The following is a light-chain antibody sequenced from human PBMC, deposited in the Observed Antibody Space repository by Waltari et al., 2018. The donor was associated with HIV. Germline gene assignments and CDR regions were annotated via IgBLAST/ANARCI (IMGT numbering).Light chain of an antibody. V-gene: IGLV3-10*01. Sequence: SYELTPPPSVSVSPGPPARIPCPGDALPKKYAYWYQQKSGQAPVLVIYEDSKRPSGIPERLSGSRSGTMATLTISGAQVEDEGDYHCYSTDSSGFGVFGGGTKLTVL. CDR2: EDS. J-gene: IGLJ2*01. CDR1: ALPKKY. CDR3: YSTDSSGFGV.